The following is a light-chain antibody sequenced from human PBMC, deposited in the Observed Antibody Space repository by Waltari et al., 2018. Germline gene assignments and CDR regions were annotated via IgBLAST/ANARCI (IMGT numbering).Light chain of an antibody. V-gene: IGKV1-5*03. CDR3: QEYDSLPVT. J-gene: IGKJ4*01. CDR2: KAS. Sequence: DIQMTQSPSTLSASVGDRVTLTCRASQSVNNNLAGDQQKAGKAPKVLIHKASRLEGGVPSRFSGSGYGTEFTLTISSLQPDDFATYYCQEYDSLPVTFGGGTKVEIK. CDR1: QSVNNN.